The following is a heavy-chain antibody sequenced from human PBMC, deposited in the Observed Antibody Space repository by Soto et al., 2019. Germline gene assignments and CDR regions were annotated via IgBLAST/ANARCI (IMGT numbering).Heavy chain of an antibody. Sequence: GGSLRLSCAASGFTFSSYWMHWVRQAPGKGLVWVSRINSDGSSASYADSVKGRFTISRDNAKNTLYLQMNSLRAEDTAVYYCARDARGYSYGYWGQGTLVTVSS. J-gene: IGHJ4*02. CDR2: INSDGSSA. D-gene: IGHD5-18*01. V-gene: IGHV3-74*01. CDR3: ARDARGYSYGY. CDR1: GFTFSSYW.